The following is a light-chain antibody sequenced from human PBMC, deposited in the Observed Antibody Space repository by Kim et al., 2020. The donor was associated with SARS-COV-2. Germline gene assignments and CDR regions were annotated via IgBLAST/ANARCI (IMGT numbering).Light chain of an antibody. CDR1: QDIKNY. Sequence: DVQMTQSPSSLSASVGDRVTITCRASQDIKNYLAWYQQKPGTAPQSLIYAASTLQRGVPSRFSGGGSGTDFTLTISSLQPEDVATYYCQKYDSDPLAFGQGTKVDIK. J-gene: IGKJ1*01. CDR2: AAS. V-gene: IGKV1-27*01. CDR3: QKYDSDPLA.